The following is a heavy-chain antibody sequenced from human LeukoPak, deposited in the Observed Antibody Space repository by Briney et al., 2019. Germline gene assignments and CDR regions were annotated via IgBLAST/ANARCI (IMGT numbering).Heavy chain of an antibody. V-gene: IGHV5-51*01. CDR3: ARAPAHYGVYGMDV. CDR2: IYPGDSDT. CDR1: GYSFTSYW. Sequence: GESLKISCKGSGYSFTSYWIGWVRQMPGKGLEWMGIIYPGDSDTRYSPSFQGEVTTSADKSTSTAYLQWRSLKASDIAMYYCARAPAHYGVYGMDVWGKGTTVTVSS. D-gene: IGHD4-17*01. J-gene: IGHJ6*04.